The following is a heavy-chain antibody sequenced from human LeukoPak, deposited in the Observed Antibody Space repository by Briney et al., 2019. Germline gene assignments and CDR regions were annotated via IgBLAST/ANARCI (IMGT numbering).Heavy chain of an antibody. CDR2: ITYSSDTT. V-gene: IGHV3-23*01. CDR3: AKGYDTTYYHYYFMDA. D-gene: IGHD2-2*01. Sequence: GGSLRLSCTVSGFTLSSYEMSWIRQAPGKGLEWVSVITYSSDTTYYADSVKGRFTISRDNSKNTLYLQMNSLRAEDTAVYYCAKGYDTTYYHYYFMDAWGKGTTVTISS. J-gene: IGHJ6*03. CDR1: GFTLSSYE.